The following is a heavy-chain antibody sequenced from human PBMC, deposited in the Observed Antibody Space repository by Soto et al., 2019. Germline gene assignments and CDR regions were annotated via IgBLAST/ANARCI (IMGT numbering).Heavy chain of an antibody. Sequence: EVQLVESGGGLVKPGGSLRLSCAASGFTFSSYSMNWVRQAPGKGLEWVSSISSSSSYIYYADSVKGRFTISRDNAKNSLYLQMNSLRAEDTAVYYCARVGYSGYELSYYMDVWGKGTTVTVSS. D-gene: IGHD5-12*01. CDR3: ARVGYSGYELSYYMDV. CDR2: ISSSSSYI. CDR1: GFTFSSYS. V-gene: IGHV3-21*01. J-gene: IGHJ6*03.